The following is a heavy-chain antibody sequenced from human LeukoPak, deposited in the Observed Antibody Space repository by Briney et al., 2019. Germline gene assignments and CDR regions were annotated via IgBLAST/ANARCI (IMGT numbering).Heavy chain of an antibody. CDR3: AREDYDSSGYYSAFDP. J-gene: IGHJ5*02. D-gene: IGHD3-22*01. CDR1: GGSISRYY. Sequence: PSQTLSLTCTVSGGSISRYYWTWIRQPAGEGLEWIGRIYSSGSTNYKPSLKSRVTMSVDTSKNQFSLKLSSVTAADTAVYFCAREDYDSSGYYSAFDPWGREPWSPSPQ. CDR2: IYSSGST. V-gene: IGHV4-4*07.